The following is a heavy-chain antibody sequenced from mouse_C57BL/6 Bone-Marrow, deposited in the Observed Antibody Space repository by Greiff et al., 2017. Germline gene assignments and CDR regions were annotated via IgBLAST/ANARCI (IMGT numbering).Heavy chain of an antibody. CDR3: ARETRWWLHFDY. D-gene: IGHD2-3*01. Sequence: QVQLQQSGPELVRPGTSVKMSCKASGYTFLTYLINWVKQRPGQGLEWIGQIFPGSGSTYSNELFKGKATLTVDTSSSTAYMQLSSLTSEDAAVYFCARETRWWLHFDYWGEGTTLTVSS. V-gene: IGHV1-70*01. J-gene: IGHJ2*01. CDR2: IFPGSGST. CDR1: GYTFLTYL.